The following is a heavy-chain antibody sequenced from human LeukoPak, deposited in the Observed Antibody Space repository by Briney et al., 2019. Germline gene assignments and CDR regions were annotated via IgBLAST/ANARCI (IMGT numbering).Heavy chain of an antibody. J-gene: IGHJ3*02. CDR2: ISGSGGST. V-gene: IGHV3-23*01. D-gene: IGHD3-22*01. CDR1: GFTFSSYA. Sequence: PGGSLRLSCAASGFTFSSYAMSWVRQAPGKGLEWVSAISGSGGSTYYADSVKGRFTISRDNSKNTLYLQMNSLRAEDTAVYYCAKGAHDYDSSGYSVDAFDIWGQGTMVTVSS. CDR3: AKGAHDYDSSGYSVDAFDI.